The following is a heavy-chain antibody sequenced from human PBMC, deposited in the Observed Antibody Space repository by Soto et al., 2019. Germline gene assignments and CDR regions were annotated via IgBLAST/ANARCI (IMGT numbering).Heavy chain of an antibody. V-gene: IGHV3-30*18. D-gene: IGHD3-22*01. CDR2: ISYDGSNK. CDR3: AKDTYYYDRSGYYTYDY. CDR1: GFTFSSYG. J-gene: IGHJ4*02. Sequence: GGSLRLSCAASGFTFSSYGVHWVRQAPGKGLEWVAVISYDGSNKHYADSVKGRFTISRDNSKNTLDLQMNSLRAEDTAVYYCAKDTYYYDRSGYYTYDYWGQGTQVTVPS.